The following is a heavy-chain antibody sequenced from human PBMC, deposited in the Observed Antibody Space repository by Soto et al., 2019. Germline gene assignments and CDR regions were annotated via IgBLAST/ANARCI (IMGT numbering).Heavy chain of an antibody. Sequence: GGSLRLSCAASGFTFSSYAMHWVRQAPGKGLEWVAVISYDGSNKYYADSVKGRFTISRDNSKNTLYLQMNSLRAEDTAVYYCATEDGYSSKFDYWGQGTLVTVSS. CDR2: ISYDGSNK. CDR1: GFTFSSYA. CDR3: ATEDGYSSKFDY. J-gene: IGHJ4*02. D-gene: IGHD6-19*01. V-gene: IGHV3-30-3*01.